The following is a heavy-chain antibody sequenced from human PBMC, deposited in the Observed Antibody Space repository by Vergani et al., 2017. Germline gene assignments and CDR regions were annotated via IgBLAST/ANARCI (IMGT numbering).Heavy chain of an antibody. Sequence: QVQLVQSGAEVKKPGASVKVSCKASGYTFTSYGISWVRQAPGQGLEWMGWISAYNGNTNYAQKPQGRVTMTTDKSTSTAYMELRSLRSDDTAVYYCARDPHYDFWSGYLSHYYYYGMDVWGQGTTVTVSS. J-gene: IGHJ6*02. CDR2: ISAYNGNT. CDR3: ARDPHYDFWSGYLSHYYYYGMDV. CDR1: GYTFTSYG. V-gene: IGHV1-18*01. D-gene: IGHD3-3*01.